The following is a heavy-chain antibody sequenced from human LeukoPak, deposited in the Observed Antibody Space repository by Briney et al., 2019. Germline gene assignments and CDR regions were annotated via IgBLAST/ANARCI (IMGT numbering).Heavy chain of an antibody. CDR1: GFTFSSYA. V-gene: IGHV3-23*01. CDR3: AKDPDSSGYYDAFDI. J-gene: IGHJ3*02. D-gene: IGHD3-22*01. Sequence: GGSLRLSCAASGFTFSSYAMSWVRQAPGKGLEWVSAISGSGGSTYYADSVKGRFTISRDNSKNTLYLQMNSLRAEDTAVYYCAKDPDSSGYYDAFDIWGQGTMVTVPS. CDR2: ISGSGGST.